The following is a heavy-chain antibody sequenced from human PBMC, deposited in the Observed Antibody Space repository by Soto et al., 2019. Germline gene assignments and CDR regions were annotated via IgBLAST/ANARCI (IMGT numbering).Heavy chain of an antibody. CDR2: INHSGST. J-gene: IGHJ5*02. CDR3: ARQGSDYGDYEYWFDP. D-gene: IGHD4-17*01. CDR1: GGSFSGYY. V-gene: IGHV4-34*01. Sequence: SETLSLTCAVYGGSFSGYYWSWIRQPPGKGLEWIGEINHSGSTNYNPSLKSRVTISVDTSKNQFSLKLSSVTAADTAVYYCARQGSDYGDYEYWFDPWGQGTLVTV.